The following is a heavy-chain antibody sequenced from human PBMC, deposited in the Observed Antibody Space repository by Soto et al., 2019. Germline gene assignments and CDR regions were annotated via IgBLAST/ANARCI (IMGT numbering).Heavy chain of an antibody. CDR2: IDPIESDT. J-gene: IGHJ4*02. D-gene: IGHD5-18*01. Sequence: PGESLKISCKGSGYSFTSYWISWVRQMPGKGLEWMGRIDPIESDTKYSPSFQGHVTISADKSISTAYLQWSSLTASDTAMYYCARLNPGYSYGKLWGQGTLVTVSS. V-gene: IGHV5-10-1*01. CDR3: ARLNPGYSYGKL. CDR1: GYSFTSYW.